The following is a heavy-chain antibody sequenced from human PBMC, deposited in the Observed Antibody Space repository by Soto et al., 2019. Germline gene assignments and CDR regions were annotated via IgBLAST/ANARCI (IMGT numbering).Heavy chain of an antibody. J-gene: IGHJ4*02. D-gene: IGHD3-3*01. Sequence: QVQLQESGPGLVKPSETLSLTCTVSGGSISSYYWSWIRQPPGKGLEWIGYIYYSGSTNYNPSLKSRVTISVDTSKNQFSLKLSSVTAADTAVYYCARHVIGGRFLEWLHSFDYWGQGTLVTVSS. CDR3: ARHVIGGRFLEWLHSFDY. V-gene: IGHV4-59*08. CDR1: GGSISSYY. CDR2: IYYSGST.